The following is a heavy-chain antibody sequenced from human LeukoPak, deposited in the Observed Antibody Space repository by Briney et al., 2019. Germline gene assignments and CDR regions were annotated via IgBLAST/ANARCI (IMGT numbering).Heavy chain of an antibody. CDR3: LRGLNTPSDY. D-gene: IGHD2-2*02. V-gene: IGHV3-23*01. J-gene: IGHJ4*02. Sequence: GGSLRLSCVASGFTFSSFAMTWVRQAPGVGLEWVSTIDGSGGGTWYADSVRGRFTISRDNSKNTLYLEMNSLRAEDTAVYYCLRGLNTPSDYWGQGTLVTVSS. CDR1: GFTFSSFA. CDR2: IDGSGGGT.